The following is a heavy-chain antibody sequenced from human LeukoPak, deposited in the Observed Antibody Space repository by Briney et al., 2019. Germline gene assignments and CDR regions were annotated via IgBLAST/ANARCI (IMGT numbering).Heavy chain of an antibody. CDR1: GGSISSSSYY. CDR3: SRHEVSTFFGGVTISGGFDP. V-gene: IGHV4-39*01. J-gene: IGHJ5*02. CDR2: IYYSGST. Sequence: SETLSLTCTVSGGSISSSSYYWGWIRQPPGKGLEWIGSIYYSGSTYYNPSLKSRVTISVDTSKNQFSLKLNSVTAADTAVYYCSRHEVSTFFGGVTISGGFDPWGQETQVTVSS. D-gene: IGHD3-3*01.